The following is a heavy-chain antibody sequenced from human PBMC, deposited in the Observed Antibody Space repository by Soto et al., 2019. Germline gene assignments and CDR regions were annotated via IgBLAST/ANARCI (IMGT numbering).Heavy chain of an antibody. J-gene: IGHJ4*02. CDR2: IYPADSDT. CDR1: GYRFTNYW. CDR3: ATGILGFYFGS. V-gene: IGHV5-51*01. Sequence: PGESLKISCKASGYRFTNYWIGWVRQRPGKGLEWMGFIYPADSDTRYSPSSQGQVTFSVDTSTATAFLQWNSPKASDTAIYFCATGILGFYFGSWGQGTQCTVSS.